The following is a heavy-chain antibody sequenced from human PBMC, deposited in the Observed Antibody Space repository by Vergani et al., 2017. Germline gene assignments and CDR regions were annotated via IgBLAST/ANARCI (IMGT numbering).Heavy chain of an antibody. V-gene: IGHV3-23*01. D-gene: IGHD2-15*01. CDR1: GFTFSSYA. CDR3: ARDRPASIVVGGHSPDAFDI. J-gene: IGHJ3*02. CDR2: ISGSGGST. Sequence: EVQLLESGGGLVQPGGSLRLSCAASGFTFSSYAMSWVRQAPGKGLEWVSAISGSGGSTYYADSVKGRFTISRDNSKNTLYLQMNSLRAEDTAVYYCARDRPASIVVGGHSPDAFDIWGQGTMVTVSS.